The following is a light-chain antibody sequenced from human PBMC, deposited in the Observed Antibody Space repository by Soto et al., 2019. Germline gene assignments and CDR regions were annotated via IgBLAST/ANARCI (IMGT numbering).Light chain of an antibody. J-gene: IGLJ1*01. CDR2: SNN. Sequence: SVLTQAPAVSGAPGQRVTIPCTGSSSNIGTGYDVHWYQQLPGTAPKIIIYSNNNRPSGVPDRFSGSKSGTSASLAITGLQPEDEADYYCQSYDNSLVGSVFGTGTKVTVL. CDR1: SSNIGTGYD. V-gene: IGLV1-40*01. CDR3: QSYDNSLVGSV.